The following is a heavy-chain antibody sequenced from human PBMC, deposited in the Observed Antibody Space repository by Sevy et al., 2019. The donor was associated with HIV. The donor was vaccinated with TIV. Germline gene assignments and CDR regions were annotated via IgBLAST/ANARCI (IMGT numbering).Heavy chain of an antibody. J-gene: IGHJ4*02. CDR2: IYYSGST. V-gene: IGHV4-61*01. Sequence: SETLSLTCTVSGGSVSSGSYYWSWIRQPPGKGLDWIGYIYYSGSTNYNPSLKSRVTISVDTSKNQFSLKLSSVTAADTAVYYCAYGSGSYWGQGTLVTVSS. CDR3: AYGSGSY. D-gene: IGHD3-10*01. CDR1: GGSVSSGSYY.